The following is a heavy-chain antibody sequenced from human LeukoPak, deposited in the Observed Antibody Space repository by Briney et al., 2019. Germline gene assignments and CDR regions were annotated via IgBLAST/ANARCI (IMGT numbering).Heavy chain of an antibody. CDR3: AKSLSSRGVIIPKTSRYFDY. Sequence: GGSLRLSCAASGFTFSSYSMNWVRQAPGKGLEWGAFIWSDGSNRYYADSVKGRFTISRDNSKNTLYLQMNSLRAEDTAVYYCAKSLSSRGVIIPKTSRYFDYWGQGTLVTVSS. CDR1: GFTFSSYS. V-gene: IGHV3-30*02. CDR2: IWSDGSNR. D-gene: IGHD3-10*01. J-gene: IGHJ4*02.